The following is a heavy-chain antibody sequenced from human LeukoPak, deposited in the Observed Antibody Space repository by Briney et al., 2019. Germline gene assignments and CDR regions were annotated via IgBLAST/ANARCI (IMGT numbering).Heavy chain of an antibody. CDR2: ISSSSSYI. Sequence: PGGSLRLSCAASGFTFRNYGMYWVRQAPGKGLEWVSSISSSSSYIYYADSVKGRFTISRDNAKNSLYLQMNSLRAEDTAVYYCARAKYGDPSMYYFDYWGQGTLVTVSS. J-gene: IGHJ4*02. CDR3: ARAKYGDPSMYYFDY. D-gene: IGHD4-17*01. V-gene: IGHV3-21*01. CDR1: GFTFRNYG.